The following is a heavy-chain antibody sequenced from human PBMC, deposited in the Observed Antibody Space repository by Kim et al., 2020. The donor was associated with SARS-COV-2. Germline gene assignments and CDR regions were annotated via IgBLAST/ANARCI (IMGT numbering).Heavy chain of an antibody. CDR2: INHSGST. Sequence: SETLSLTCAVYGGSFSGYYWSWIRQPPGKGLEWIGEINHSGSTNYNPSLKSRVTISVDTSKNQFSLKLSSVTAADTAVYYCARGPSPRFAMILRTGRTVFDYWGQGTLVTVSS. D-gene: IGHD3-22*01. V-gene: IGHV4-34*01. CDR1: GGSFSGYY. CDR3: ARGPSPRFAMILRTGRTVFDY. J-gene: IGHJ4*02.